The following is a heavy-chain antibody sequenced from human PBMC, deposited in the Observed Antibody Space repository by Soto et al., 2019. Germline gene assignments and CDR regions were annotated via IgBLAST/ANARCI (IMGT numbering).Heavy chain of an antibody. Sequence: PGGSLRRSCGTSGFTFSSYLMSCVRQAPGKGLEWVANIKQDGTEKYYVDSVKGRFTISRDHAKNSLYLQLNSLRAEDTAVYYCARDYYRQFEPCAQGTLVTLSS. CDR2: IKQDGTEK. J-gene: IGHJ5*02. D-gene: IGHD3-22*01. V-gene: IGHV3-7*01. CDR3: ARDYYRQFEP. CDR1: GFTFSSYL.